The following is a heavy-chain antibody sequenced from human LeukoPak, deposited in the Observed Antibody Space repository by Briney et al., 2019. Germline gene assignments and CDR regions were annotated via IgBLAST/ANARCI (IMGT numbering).Heavy chain of an antibody. CDR1: GGTFSSYT. CDR3: ARDAGWELLLGLDY. Sequence: GASVKVSCKASGGTFSSYTISWVRLAPGQGLEWMGRIIPILGIANYAQKFQGRVTITADKSTSTAYMELSSLRSDDTAVYYCARDAGWELLLGLDYWGQGTLVTVSS. V-gene: IGHV1-69*04. J-gene: IGHJ4*02. D-gene: IGHD1-26*01. CDR2: IIPILGIA.